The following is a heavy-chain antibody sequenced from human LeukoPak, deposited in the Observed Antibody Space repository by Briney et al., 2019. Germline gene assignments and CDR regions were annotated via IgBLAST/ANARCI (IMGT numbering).Heavy chain of an antibody. Sequence: KPSETLSLTCTVSGGSISSYYWSWIRQPPGKGLEWIGYIYYSGSTNYNPSLKSRVTISVDTSKNQFSLKLSSVTAADTAMYYCARGYYGDYHAFDIWGQGTMVTVSS. CDR3: ARGYYGDYHAFDI. V-gene: IGHV4-59*01. CDR2: IYYSGST. D-gene: IGHD4-17*01. CDR1: GGSISSYY. J-gene: IGHJ3*02.